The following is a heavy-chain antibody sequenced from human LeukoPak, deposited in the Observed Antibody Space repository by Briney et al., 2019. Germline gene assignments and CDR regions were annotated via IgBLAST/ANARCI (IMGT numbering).Heavy chain of an antibody. J-gene: IGHJ4*02. Sequence: PGGSLRLSCAASGFIFSTYWMSWVRQAPGKGLEWVATIKQEGSEKFYVDSAKGRFTISRDNAKKSLYLQMNSLRGEDTAIYYCARGGGYASDYWGQGTLVTVSS. V-gene: IGHV3-7*04. D-gene: IGHD2-2*01. CDR1: GFIFSTYW. CDR3: ARGGGYASDY. CDR2: IKQEGSEK.